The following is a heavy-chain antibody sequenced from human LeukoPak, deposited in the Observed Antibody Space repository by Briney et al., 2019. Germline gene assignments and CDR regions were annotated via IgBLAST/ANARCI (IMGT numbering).Heavy chain of an antibody. CDR1: GGSISSSSYY. J-gene: IGHJ5*02. CDR2: IYYSGST. Sequence: SETLSLTCTVSGGSISSSSYYWGWIRQPPGKGLEWIGSIYYSGSTYYNPSLKSRVTISVDTSKNQFSLKLSSVTAADTAVYYCARERRIVVVPTTHNWFDPWGQGTLVTVSS. V-gene: IGHV4-39*07. D-gene: IGHD2-2*01. CDR3: ARERRIVVVPTTHNWFDP.